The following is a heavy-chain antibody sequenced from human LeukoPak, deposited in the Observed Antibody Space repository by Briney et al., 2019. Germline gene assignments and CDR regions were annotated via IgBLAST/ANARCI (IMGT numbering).Heavy chain of an antibody. V-gene: IGHV4-4*07. J-gene: IGHJ5*02. CDR3: ARGRYCSSTSCYPRWFDP. Sequence: PSETLSLTCSVSGGSISGYYWTWIRQPAGKGLEWIGRIYTDGSTNYNPSLKSRVTMSVDTSKNQFSLKPSSVTAADTAVYYCARGRYCSSTSCYPRWFDPWGQGTLVTVSS. CDR1: GGSISGYY. CDR2: IYTDGST. D-gene: IGHD2-2*01.